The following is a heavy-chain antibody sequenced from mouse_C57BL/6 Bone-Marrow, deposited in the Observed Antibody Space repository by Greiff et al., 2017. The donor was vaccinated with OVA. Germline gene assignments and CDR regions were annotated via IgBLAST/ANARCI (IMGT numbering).Heavy chain of an antibody. Sequence: EVKVVESGGDLVKPGGSLKLSCAASGFTFSSYGMSWVRQTPDKRLEWVATISSGGSYTYYPDSVKGRFTISRDNAKNTLYLQMSSLKSEDTAMYYCARQGWLLTAWFAYWGQGTLVTVSA. CDR3: ARQGWLLTAWFAY. D-gene: IGHD2-3*01. V-gene: IGHV5-6*01. J-gene: IGHJ3*01. CDR2: ISSGGSYT. CDR1: GFTFSSYG.